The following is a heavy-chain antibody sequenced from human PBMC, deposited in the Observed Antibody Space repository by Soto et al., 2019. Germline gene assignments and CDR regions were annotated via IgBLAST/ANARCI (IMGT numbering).Heavy chain of an antibody. D-gene: IGHD6-19*01. Sequence: QLQLQESGPGLVKPSETLSLTCTVSGGSISSSSYYWGWIRQPPGKGLEWIGSIYYSGSTYYNPSLKSRVTISVDTSKNQFSLKLSSVTAADTAVYYFARLASAEIWFDPWGQGTLVTVSS. V-gene: IGHV4-39*01. CDR1: GGSISSSSYY. CDR3: ARLASAEIWFDP. J-gene: IGHJ5*02. CDR2: IYYSGST.